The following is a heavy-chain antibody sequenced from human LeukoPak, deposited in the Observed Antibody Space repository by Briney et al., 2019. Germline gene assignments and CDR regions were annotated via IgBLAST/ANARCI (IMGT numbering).Heavy chain of an antibody. CDR1: GFTFDNYT. CDR2: INWDDGST. Sequence: GGSLRLSCAASGFTFDNYTMHWVRQGPGKGLEWVSLINWDDGSTYYADSVKGRFTISRDNSKNSLYLQINSLKTEDTALYYCAKALSSTTWPSPPGDYWGQGTLVTVSS. CDR3: AKALSSTTWPSPPGDY. J-gene: IGHJ4*02. D-gene: IGHD2/OR15-2a*01. V-gene: IGHV3-43*01.